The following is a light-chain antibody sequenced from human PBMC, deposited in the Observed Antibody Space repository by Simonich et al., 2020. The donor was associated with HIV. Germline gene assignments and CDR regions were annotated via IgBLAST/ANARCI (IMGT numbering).Light chain of an antibody. J-gene: IGKJ4*01. V-gene: IGKV3-15*01. Sequence: EIVMTQSPDTLSVSPGERATLSCRASQSVGITLAWYQQKPGQAPRLLIYGASARATDIPARFSGSGSGTEFTRTISTMQSEDFAVYYCQQYNNWPPLTFGGGTKVEIK. CDR2: GAS. CDR1: QSVGIT. CDR3: QQYNNWPPLT.